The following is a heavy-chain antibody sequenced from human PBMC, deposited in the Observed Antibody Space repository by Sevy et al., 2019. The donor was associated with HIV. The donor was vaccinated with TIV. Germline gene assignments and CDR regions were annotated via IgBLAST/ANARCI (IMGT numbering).Heavy chain of an antibody. D-gene: IGHD6-6*01. CDR2: ISWNSGGI. V-gene: IGHV3-9*01. CDR3: AKEGEQLAPYYYYGMDV. CDR1: GFTFDDYA. Sequence: GGSLRLSCAASGFTFDDYAMHWVRQAPGKGLEWVSGISWNSGGIGYADSVKGRFTISRDNAKNSLYLQMNSLRAEDTALYYCAKEGEQLAPYYYYGMDVWGQGTTVTVSS. J-gene: IGHJ6*02.